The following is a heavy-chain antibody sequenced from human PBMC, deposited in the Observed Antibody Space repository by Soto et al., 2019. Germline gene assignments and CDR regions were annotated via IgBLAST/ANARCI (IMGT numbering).Heavy chain of an antibody. CDR2: IYYSGST. J-gene: IGHJ4*02. CDR1: GGSIRSYY. CDR3: ASSDYSNYAYYFDY. Sequence: SETLSLTCTVSGGSIRSYYWSWIRQPPGKGLEWIGYIYYSGSTNYNPSLKSRVTISVDTSKNQFSLKLSSVTAADTAVYYCASSDYSNYAYYFDYWGQGTLVTVSS. V-gene: IGHV4-59*01. D-gene: IGHD4-4*01.